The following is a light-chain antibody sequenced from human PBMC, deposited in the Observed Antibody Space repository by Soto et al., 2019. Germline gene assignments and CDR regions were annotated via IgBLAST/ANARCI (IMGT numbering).Light chain of an antibody. Sequence: ALRMTQSPSSFSGSTVARVTITFRASQGISSYLAWYQQKPGKAPNLLIYAASTLQSGVPSRFSGGGSGTDFTLTISSLQPEDFATYYCQQVYVYPSTFGGGTKVDIK. CDR3: QQVYVYPST. V-gene: IGKV1-8*01. J-gene: IGKJ4*01. CDR1: QGISSY. CDR2: AAS.